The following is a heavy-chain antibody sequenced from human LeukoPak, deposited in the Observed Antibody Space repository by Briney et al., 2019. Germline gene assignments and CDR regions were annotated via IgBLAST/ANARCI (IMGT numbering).Heavy chain of an antibody. V-gene: IGHV4-39*07. D-gene: IGHD1-26*01. CDR2: FYYSGII. J-gene: IGHJ3*02. Sequence: PSETLSLTCTVSGGSIRSSSYYWGWIRQPPGKGLEWIGSFYYSGIIHYNSSLKSRVTMSVDTSKNQFSLKLSSVTAADTAVYYCARDGWELLPQDDAFDIWGLGTMVTVSS. CDR3: ARDGWELLPQDDAFDI. CDR1: GGSIRSSSYY.